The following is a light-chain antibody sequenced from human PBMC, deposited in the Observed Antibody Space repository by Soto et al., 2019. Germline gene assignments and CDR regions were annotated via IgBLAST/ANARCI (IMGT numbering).Light chain of an antibody. CDR3: GSWDSSLSADD. CDR2: DDN. V-gene: IGLV1-51*01. CDR1: SSNIGGNS. J-gene: IGLJ1*01. Sequence: QSVLTQPPSVSAAPGQKVTISCSGSSSNIGGNSVSWYQQLPGTAPKLLIYDDNKRPSGIPDRFSGSKSGTSATLGITGFQTGDEADYYCGSWDSSLSADDFGTGTKVTVL.